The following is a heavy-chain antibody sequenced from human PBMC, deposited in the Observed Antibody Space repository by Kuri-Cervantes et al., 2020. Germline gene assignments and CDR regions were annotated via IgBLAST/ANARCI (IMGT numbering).Heavy chain of an antibody. CDR2: MNTNSGNT. Sequence: ASVKVSCKASGYTFTRYDINWVRQATGQGLEWMGWMNTNSGNTAYAPRFQARVTMTRNTSISTAYMELSSLGFDDTAVYYCARDLTIAVAGLVYWGQGTLVTVSS. J-gene: IGHJ4*02. CDR1: GYTFTRYD. D-gene: IGHD6-19*01. V-gene: IGHV1-8*01. CDR3: ARDLTIAVAGLVY.